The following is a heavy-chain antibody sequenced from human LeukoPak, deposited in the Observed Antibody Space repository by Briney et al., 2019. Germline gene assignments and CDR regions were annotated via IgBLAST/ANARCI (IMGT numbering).Heavy chain of an antibody. J-gene: IGHJ4*02. V-gene: IGHV3-30*02. CDR1: GFTFSSYG. CDR2: IRYDGSNK. D-gene: IGHD1-26*01. Sequence: GGSLRLSCAPSGFTFSSYGMHWVRQAPGKGLEWVAFIRYDGSNKYYADSVKGRFTISRDNSKNTLYLQKNSLRAEDSTVDYCAKDRKSGSKKVYYFDYWGQGTLVTVSS. CDR3: AKDRKSGSKKVYYFDY.